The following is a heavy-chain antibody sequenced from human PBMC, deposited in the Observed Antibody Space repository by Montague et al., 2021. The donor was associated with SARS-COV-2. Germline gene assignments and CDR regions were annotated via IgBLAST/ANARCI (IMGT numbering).Heavy chain of an antibody. Sequence: SLRLSCAASGFIFNDYAINWVRQTPGKALEWVSAISGSGGGTYYAESVKGRFTTSRDTSKNTAYLQMNSLRLEDTALYFCARDHERVGWPLDSWGQGTLVIVSS. J-gene: IGHJ5*01. CDR2: ISGSGGGT. CDR3: ARDHERVGWPLDS. D-gene: IGHD2-2*01. CDR1: GFIFNDYA. V-gene: IGHV3-23*01.